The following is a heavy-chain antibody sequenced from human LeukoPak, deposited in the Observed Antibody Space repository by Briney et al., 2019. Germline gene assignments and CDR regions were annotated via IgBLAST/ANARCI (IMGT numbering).Heavy chain of an antibody. J-gene: IGHJ5*02. V-gene: IGHV1-69*04. CDR3: ARVQQQLVNWFDP. CDR2: IIPILGIA. Sequence: SVKVSCKASGGTFSSYAISWVRQAPGQGLEWMGRIIPILGIANYAQKFQGGVTITADKSTSTAYMELSSLRSEDTAVYYCARVQQQLVNWFDPWGQGTLVTVSS. D-gene: IGHD6-13*01. CDR1: GGTFSSYA.